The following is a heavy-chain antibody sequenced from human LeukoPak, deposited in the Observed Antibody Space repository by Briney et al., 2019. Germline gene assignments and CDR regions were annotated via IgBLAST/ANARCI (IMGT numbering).Heavy chain of an antibody. Sequence: HSGGSLRLSCVASGFAVGSNYMSWVRQAPGKGLGWVSLIYSGGAIRYADSVKGRFTISRDSSKNTLFLQMNDLTVEDTARYYCARRPGNWGQGILVTVSS. CDR2: IYSGGAI. CDR1: GFAVGSNY. D-gene: IGHD1-14*01. CDR3: ARRPGN. J-gene: IGHJ4*02. V-gene: IGHV3-53*01.